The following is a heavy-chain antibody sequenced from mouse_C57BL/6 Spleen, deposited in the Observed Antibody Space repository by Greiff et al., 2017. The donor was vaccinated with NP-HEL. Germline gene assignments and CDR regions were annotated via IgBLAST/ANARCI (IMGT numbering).Heavy chain of an antibody. Sequence: VQLQESGPELVKPGASVKISCKASGYAFSSSWMNWVKQRPGKGLEWIGRIYPGDGDTNYNGKFKGKATLTADTSSSTAYMQLSSLTSEDSAVYFCARGAAQAPFDYWGQGTTLTVSS. J-gene: IGHJ2*01. CDR3: ARGAAQAPFDY. D-gene: IGHD3-2*02. V-gene: IGHV1-82*01. CDR1: GYAFSSSW. CDR2: IYPGDGDT.